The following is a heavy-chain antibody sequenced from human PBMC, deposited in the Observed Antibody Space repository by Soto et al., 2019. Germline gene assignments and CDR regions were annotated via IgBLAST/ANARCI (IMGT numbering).Heavy chain of an antibody. CDR3: ARDREYYYDSSGNYYYHYGLDV. J-gene: IGHJ6*02. CDR1: GYTITDYG. Sequence: QVQLVESGAEVKKPGASVKVSCKASGYTITDYGISWVRQAPGQGLEWMGWISGYNGHTKYAQKFQGRVTMTTDTPTNTADMELRRLRSDDTAVYYWARDREYYYDSSGNYYYHYGLDVWGQGTTVTVS. V-gene: IGHV1-18*04. D-gene: IGHD3-22*01. CDR2: ISGYNGHT.